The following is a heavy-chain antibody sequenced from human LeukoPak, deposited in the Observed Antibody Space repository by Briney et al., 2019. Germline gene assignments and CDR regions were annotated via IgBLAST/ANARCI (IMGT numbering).Heavy chain of an antibody. CDR1: GFTFDDYA. D-gene: IGHD3-10*01. V-gene: IGHV3-43*02. J-gene: IGHJ3*02. Sequence: PGGSLRLSCAVSGFTFDDYAMHWVRQAPGKGLEWVSLISGDGGSTYYADSVKGRFTTSRDNSKNSLYLQMNSLRTEDTALYYCAKDLFKRYYYGSGTNAFDIWGQGTMVTVSS. CDR2: ISGDGGST. CDR3: AKDLFKRYYYGSGTNAFDI.